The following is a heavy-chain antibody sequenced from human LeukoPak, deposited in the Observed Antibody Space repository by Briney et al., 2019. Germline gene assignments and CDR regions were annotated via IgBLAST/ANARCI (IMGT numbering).Heavy chain of an antibody. Sequence: PGGSLRLSCAASGFSFSRAWMSWVRQAPGKGLEWVSGISGGGGSTYYADSVKGRFTISRDNSKNTLYLQMNSLRAEDTAVYYCAKSGEAWWLVRGYFDYWGQGTLVTVSS. D-gene: IGHD6-19*01. CDR2: ISGGGGST. CDR3: AKSGEAWWLVRGYFDY. V-gene: IGHV3-23*01. CDR1: GFSFSRAW. J-gene: IGHJ4*02.